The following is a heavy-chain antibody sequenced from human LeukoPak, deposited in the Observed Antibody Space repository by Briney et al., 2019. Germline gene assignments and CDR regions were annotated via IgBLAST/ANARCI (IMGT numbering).Heavy chain of an antibody. CDR2: IYYSGST. D-gene: IGHD3-22*01. CDR1: GGSISSYY. CDR3: ARLGYYDTPWHRGAFDI. J-gene: IGHJ3*02. Sequence: PSETLSLTCTVSGGSISSYYWSWIRQPPGKGLEWIGYIYYSGSTNYNPSFKSRVTISVDTSKNQFSLKLSSVTAADTAVYYCARLGYYDTPWHRGAFDIWGQGTMVTVSS. V-gene: IGHV4-59*08.